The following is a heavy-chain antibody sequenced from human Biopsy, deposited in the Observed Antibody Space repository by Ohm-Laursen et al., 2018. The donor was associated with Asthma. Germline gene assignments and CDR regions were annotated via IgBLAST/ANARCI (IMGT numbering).Heavy chain of an antibody. CDR3: AKDVFPGWELRRGPDY. Sequence: SLRLSCAASDFTFSTYGMHWVRLAPGKGLEWVALISYDGKKKDYGDSAKGRFTISRDNSANTLYLQMNSLRAEDTAVYYCAKDVFPGWELRRGPDYWGQGTLVTVSS. J-gene: IGHJ4*02. V-gene: IGHV3-30*18. D-gene: IGHD1-26*01. CDR2: ISYDGKKK. CDR1: DFTFSTYG.